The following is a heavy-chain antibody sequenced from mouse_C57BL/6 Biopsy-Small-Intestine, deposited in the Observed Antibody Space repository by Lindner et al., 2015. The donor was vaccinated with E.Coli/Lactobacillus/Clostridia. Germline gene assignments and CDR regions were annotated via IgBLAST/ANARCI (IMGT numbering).Heavy chain of an antibody. V-gene: IGHV1-81*01. D-gene: IGHD2-12*01. J-gene: IGHJ2*01. CDR2: IYPRSGNT. CDR1: GYTFTSYG. CDR3: ARDGDSPFYFDY. Sequence: VQLQESGAELARPGASVKLSCKASGYTFTSYGISWVKQRTGQGLEWIGEIYPRSGNTYYNEKFKGKATLTADKSSSTAYMELRSLTSEDSAVYFCARDGDSPFYFDYWGQGTTLTVSS.